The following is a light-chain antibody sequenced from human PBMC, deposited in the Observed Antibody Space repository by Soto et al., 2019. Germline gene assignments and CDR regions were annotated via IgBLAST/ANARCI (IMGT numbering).Light chain of an antibody. Sequence: DIQMTQSPSTLSGSLGDRVTITCRASQSIRSWLAWYQQKPGKAPKLLIYDAYSLESGVPSRFSGRRSGTEFTLTIAGLQPEDFATYYCQQYESYSPLTFGGGTKVDIK. J-gene: IGKJ4*01. CDR1: QSIRSW. V-gene: IGKV1-5*01. CDR3: QQYESYSPLT. CDR2: DAY.